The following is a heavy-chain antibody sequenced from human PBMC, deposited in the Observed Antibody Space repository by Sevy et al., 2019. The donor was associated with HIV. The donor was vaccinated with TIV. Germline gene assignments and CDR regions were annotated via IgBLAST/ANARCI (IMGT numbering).Heavy chain of an antibody. D-gene: IGHD2-21*02. CDR3: TRDLGGYGGNSIDY. V-gene: IGHV1-18*01. CDR1: GYTVTSYG. Sequence: ASVKVSCKASGYTVTSYGISWVLQAPGQGLEWMGWISAYNGNTNYAQKLQGRVTMTTDTSTSTAYMELRSLRSDDTAVYYCTRDLGGYGGNSIDYWGQGTLVTVSS. J-gene: IGHJ4*02. CDR2: ISAYNGNT.